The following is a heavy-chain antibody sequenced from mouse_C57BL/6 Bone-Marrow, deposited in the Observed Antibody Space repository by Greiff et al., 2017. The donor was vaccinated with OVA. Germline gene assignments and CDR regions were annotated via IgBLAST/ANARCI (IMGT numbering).Heavy chain of an antibody. CDR3: ARELLPHYFDY. CDR1: GYTFTDYY. Sequence: VQLVESGAELVRPGASVKLSCKASGYTFTDYYINWVKQRPGQGLEWIARIYPGSGNTYYNEKFKGKATLTAEKSSSTAYMQLSSLTSEDSAVYFCARELLPHYFDYWGQGTTLTVSS. J-gene: IGHJ2*01. V-gene: IGHV1-76*01. D-gene: IGHD1-1*01. CDR2: IYPGSGNT.